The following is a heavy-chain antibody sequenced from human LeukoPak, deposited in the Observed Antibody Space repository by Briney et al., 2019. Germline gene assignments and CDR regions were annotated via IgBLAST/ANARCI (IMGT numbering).Heavy chain of an antibody. J-gene: IGHJ3*01. Sequence: SVKVSCKASGGTFTHFVISWLRQAPGQGLEWMGGIAPISGTPVYAQKFQDRVNITADTSTNIAYMEMSSLTSEDTAMYYCAREGEYYAESGNLIDAADVWGQGTMVIVSA. V-gene: IGHV1-69*06. CDR2: IAPISGTP. CDR1: GGTFTHFV. D-gene: IGHD3-10*01. CDR3: AREGEYYAESGNLIDAADV.